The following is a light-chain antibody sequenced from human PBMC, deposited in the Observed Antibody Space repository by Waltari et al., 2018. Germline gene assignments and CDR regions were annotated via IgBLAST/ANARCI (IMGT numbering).Light chain of an antibody. CDR3: QRYDNLPIFA. V-gene: IGKV1-33*01. J-gene: IGKJ3*01. CDR1: QDITNY. CDR2: DAS. Sequence: DIQLTQSHPSLSASVGDRVTITCRASQDITNYLNWYQQKPGKAPKLLIHDASKLEIGVPSRFSGSQSGTHFPLTISSLQPEDIGTYYCQRYDNLPIFAFGPGTKVEI.